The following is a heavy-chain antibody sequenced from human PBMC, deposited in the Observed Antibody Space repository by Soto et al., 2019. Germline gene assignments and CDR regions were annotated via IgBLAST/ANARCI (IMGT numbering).Heavy chain of an antibody. D-gene: IGHD1-26*01. Sequence: QVQLVESGGGVVQPGRSLRLSCAASGFTFSSYGMHWVRQAPGKGLEWVAVISYDGSNKYYADSVKGRFTISRDNSKNTLYLQMNSLRAEDTAVYYCAKETPYRGSPHFDYWGQGTLVTVSS. CDR1: GFTFSSYG. CDR2: ISYDGSNK. J-gene: IGHJ4*02. CDR3: AKETPYRGSPHFDY. V-gene: IGHV3-30*18.